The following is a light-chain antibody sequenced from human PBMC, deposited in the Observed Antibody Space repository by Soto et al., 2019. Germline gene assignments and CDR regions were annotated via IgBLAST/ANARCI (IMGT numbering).Light chain of an antibody. V-gene: IGKV1-5*03. CDR2: KAS. CDR1: QSINSW. CDR3: QQYDSYSWT. J-gene: IGKJ1*01. Sequence: DIQMTQSPSTLSASVGDRVTITCRASQSINSWLAWYQQKPGKAPNLLIYKASSLESGVPSRFSGSGSGTEFTLTISSLHPDDFATYYCQQYDSYSWTFGQGTKVEIK.